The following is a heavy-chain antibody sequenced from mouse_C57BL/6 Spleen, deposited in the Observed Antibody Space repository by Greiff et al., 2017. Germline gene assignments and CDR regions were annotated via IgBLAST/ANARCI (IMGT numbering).Heavy chain of an antibody. Sequence: VKQRPGQGLEWIGDIYPGSGSTNYNEKFKSKATLTVDTSSSTAYMQLSSLTSEDSAVYYCARGNWDDYAMDYWGQGTSVTVSS. D-gene: IGHD4-1*01. CDR2: IYPGSGST. CDR3: ARGNWDDYAMDY. J-gene: IGHJ4*01. V-gene: IGHV1-55*01.